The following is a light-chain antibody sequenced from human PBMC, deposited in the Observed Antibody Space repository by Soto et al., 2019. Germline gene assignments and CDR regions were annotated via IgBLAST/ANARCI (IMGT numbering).Light chain of an antibody. CDR1: QSVSSY. V-gene: IGKV3-11*01. Sequence: EIVSTQSPATLSLSPGERATLSCRASQSVSSYLAWYQQKPGQAPRLLIYEASNRATGIPARFSGSGSGTDFTLTISSLEPEDFAVYYCHQSSNLLTFRGGTKVEIK. CDR2: EAS. CDR3: HQSSNLLT. J-gene: IGKJ4*01.